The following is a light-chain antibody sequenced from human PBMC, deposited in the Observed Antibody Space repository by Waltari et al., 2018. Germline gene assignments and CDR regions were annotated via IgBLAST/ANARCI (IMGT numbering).Light chain of an antibody. CDR2: WAS. CDR1: QSILYSSNNLNY. CDR3: QQYYGSPPWT. J-gene: IGKJ1*01. V-gene: IGKV4-1*01. Sequence: DIVMTQSPDSLTVSLGERATINCKSSQSILYSSNNLNYLAWYQQRPGQPPKLLIYWASTRESVVPDRFSGSGSGTDFTLTISSLQAEDVAVYYCQQYYGSPPWTFGQGTKVEIK.